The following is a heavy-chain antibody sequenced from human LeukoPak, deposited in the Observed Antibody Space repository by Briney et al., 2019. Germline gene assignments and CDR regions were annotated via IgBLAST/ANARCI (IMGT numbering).Heavy chain of an antibody. Sequence: GGSLRLSCAASGFAFTSYGMDWVRQAPGKGLEWVAFIRYDGSKKYYADSVKGRFTISRDNSKNTVYVEMNNLRPEDTAVYYCAKEVYSVAAAGRGFDYWGQGTLVTVSS. CDR3: AKEVYSVAAAGRGFDY. V-gene: IGHV3-30*02. J-gene: IGHJ4*02. CDR1: GFAFTSYG. D-gene: IGHD6-13*01. CDR2: IRYDGSKK.